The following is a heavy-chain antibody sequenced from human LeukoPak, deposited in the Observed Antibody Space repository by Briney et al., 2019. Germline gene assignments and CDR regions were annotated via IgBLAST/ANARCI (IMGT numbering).Heavy chain of an antibody. J-gene: IGHJ5*02. CDR3: ATDGAGFDT. Sequence: GGSLRLSCAASGFTFSTNVMSWIRQAPGKGLEWLSYINIGGTNTHYADSVKGRFTISRDNAKKSLYLEMNNLRAEDTAVYYCATDGAGFDTWGQGVLVTVSS. V-gene: IGHV3-11*01. CDR2: INIGGTNT. CDR1: GFTFSTNV.